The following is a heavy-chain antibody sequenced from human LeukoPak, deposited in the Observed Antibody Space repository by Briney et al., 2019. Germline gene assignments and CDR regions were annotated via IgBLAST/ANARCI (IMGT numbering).Heavy chain of an antibody. V-gene: IGHV3-30-3*01. J-gene: IGHJ3*02. CDR1: GFTFRTYA. D-gene: IGHD6-19*01. Sequence: PGGSLRLSCAASGFTFRTYAMHWVRQAPGKGLEWVAVISYDGSSKYYADSVKGRFTISRDNSKNTLYLQLNSLRAEDTAVYYCARVDSSGWYGAFDIWGQGTMVTVSS. CDR2: ISYDGSSK. CDR3: ARVDSSGWYGAFDI.